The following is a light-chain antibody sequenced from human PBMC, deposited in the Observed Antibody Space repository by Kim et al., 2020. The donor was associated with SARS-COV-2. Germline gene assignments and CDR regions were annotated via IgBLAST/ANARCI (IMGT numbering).Light chain of an antibody. J-gene: IGKJ1*01. Sequence: DIQMTQSPSTLAASVGDRVTITCRASQTISRWLAWYQKKPGKAPKLLIYGASNLESGVASRFSGGGSGTEFTLTISSLQPDDSATYYCQQWNSQSFGPGTRVESK. CDR1: QTISRW. CDR3: QQWNSQS. CDR2: GAS. V-gene: IGKV1-5*01.